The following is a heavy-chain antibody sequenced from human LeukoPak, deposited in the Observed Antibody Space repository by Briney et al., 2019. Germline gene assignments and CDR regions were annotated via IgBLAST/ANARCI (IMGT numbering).Heavy chain of an antibody. Sequence: ESGPTLVNPTQTLTLTCTFSGFSLSTSGMYVSWIRQPPGKALEWLARIDWDDDKYYSTSLKTRLTISKDTSKNQVVLTMTNMDPVDTATYYCARMVVPDDYGDYDYWGQGTLVTVSS. CDR3: ARMVVPDDYGDYDY. D-gene: IGHD4-17*01. V-gene: IGHV2-70*11. CDR1: GFSLSTSGMY. CDR2: IDWDDDK. J-gene: IGHJ4*02.